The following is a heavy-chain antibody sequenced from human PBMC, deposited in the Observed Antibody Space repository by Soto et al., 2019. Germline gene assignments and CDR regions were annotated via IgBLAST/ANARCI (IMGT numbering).Heavy chain of an antibody. J-gene: IGHJ6*02. CDR3: ARTSALPLGYPHGMDV. V-gene: IGHV2-70*13. CDR2: IDWDDDK. D-gene: IGHD7-27*01. CDR1: GFSLNSNGMC. Sequence: GSGPTLVNPTQTLTLTCTFSGFSLNSNGMCVNWIRQPPGKALGWLALIDWDDDKYYSTSLKTRLTISRDTSKNQVVLTMTNMDPVETATYYCARTSALPLGYPHGMDVWGQGTTVTVSS.